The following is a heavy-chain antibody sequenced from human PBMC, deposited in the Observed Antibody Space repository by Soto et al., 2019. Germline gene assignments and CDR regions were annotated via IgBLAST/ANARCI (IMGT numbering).Heavy chain of an antibody. CDR3: AKETAPAVGDYFDS. J-gene: IGHJ4*02. Sequence: EVQLVNSGGGLVQPGGSLRLSCVASGGNLDKYAMSWVRQAPGKGLEWVSVISATGGSTYYADSVKGRFTVSRDNARQTVYLQMDSLSAEDTAVYYCAKETAPAVGDYFDSWVQGTLVTVSS. CDR2: ISATGGST. V-gene: IGHV3-23*04. D-gene: IGHD2-15*01. CDR1: GGNLDKYA.